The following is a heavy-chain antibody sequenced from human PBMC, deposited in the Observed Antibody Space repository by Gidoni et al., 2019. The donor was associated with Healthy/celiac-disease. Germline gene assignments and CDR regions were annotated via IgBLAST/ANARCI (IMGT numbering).Heavy chain of an antibody. V-gene: IGHV5-10-1*03. CDR1: GYSFTSYC. CDR2: IDPGDSYT. D-gene: IGHD1-26*01. CDR3: ARHGVYSGSSANDY. J-gene: IGHJ4*02. Sequence: EVQLAQSGAEEKKPGASLRIPCKGSGYSFTSYCISLARQMPGKGLEWMGRIDPGDSYTNHSPSFQGHATSAADKSISTADLQWGSLKASGTAMYYCARHGVYSGSSANDYWNQGTLVTVSS.